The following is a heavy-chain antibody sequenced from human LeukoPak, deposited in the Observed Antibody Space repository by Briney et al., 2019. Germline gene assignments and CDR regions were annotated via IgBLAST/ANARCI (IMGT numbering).Heavy chain of an antibody. CDR3: ARDFKAGGELLPNYYYYYMDV. V-gene: IGHV4-30-4*08. CDR2: IYYSGST. CDR1: GGSINSGDYY. J-gene: IGHJ6*03. D-gene: IGHD3-10*01. Sequence: PSQTLSLTCTVSGGSINSGDYYWSWIRQPPGKGLEWIGYIYYSGSTHYNPSLKSRVTISVDTSKNQFSLKLSSVTAADTAVYYCARDFKAGGELLPNYYYYYMDVWGKGTTVTVSS.